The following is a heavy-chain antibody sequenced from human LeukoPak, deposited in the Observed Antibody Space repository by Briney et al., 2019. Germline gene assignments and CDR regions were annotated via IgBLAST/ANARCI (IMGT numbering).Heavy chain of an antibody. CDR2: ISASSSTI. Sequence: GGSLRLSCAASGFTFTSYSMNWVRQAPGEGLEWVSYISASSSTIYYADSVKGRFTISRDNAKNSLYLQMNSLRADDTAVYYCARDFMASHNYFDYWGQGTLVTASS. CDR1: GFTFTSYS. V-gene: IGHV3-48*01. D-gene: IGHD3-10*01. J-gene: IGHJ4*02. CDR3: ARDFMASHNYFDY.